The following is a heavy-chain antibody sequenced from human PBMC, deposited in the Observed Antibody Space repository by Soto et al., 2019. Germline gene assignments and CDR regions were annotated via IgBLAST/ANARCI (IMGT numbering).Heavy chain of an antibody. V-gene: IGHV4-30-2*01. D-gene: IGHD6-13*01. J-gene: IGHJ4*02. CDR1: GGSISSGGYS. CDR2: IYHSGST. CDR3: ARVLAAAGSRVFDY. Sequence: QLQLQESGSGLVKPSQTLSLTCAVSGGSISSGGYSWSWIRQPPGKGLEWIGYIYHSGSTYYNPSLKSRVTISVDRSKNQFSLKLSSVPAADTAVYYCARVLAAAGSRVFDYWGQGTLVTVSS.